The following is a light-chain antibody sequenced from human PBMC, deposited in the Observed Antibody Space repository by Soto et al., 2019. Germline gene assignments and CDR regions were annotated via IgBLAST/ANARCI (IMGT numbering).Light chain of an antibody. J-gene: IGKJ1*01. CDR1: ETITTS. V-gene: IGKV1-5*01. Sequence: DIQMTQSPSTLSASVGDGVTITCRASETITTSLAWYQQQPGTAPKVLIYDASTLESGVPSRFSGSGSGTEFTLTISSLQPADFATYYCQQYGFYPRTFGQGTKVEIK. CDR3: QQYGFYPRT. CDR2: DAS.